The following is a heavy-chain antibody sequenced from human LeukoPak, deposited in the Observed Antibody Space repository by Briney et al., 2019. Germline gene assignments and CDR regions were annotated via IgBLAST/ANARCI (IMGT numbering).Heavy chain of an antibody. CDR1: GFTFCDYA. V-gene: IGHV3-49*04. Sequence: PGGSLRLSCTTSGFTFCDYAMSWVRQAPGKGVEWVGFIRSKAYGGTTEYAPSVKGRFTISRDYSRRIVYLQMNSLKTEDTAVYYCTREGRGSDAFDYWGQGTLVTVSS. D-gene: IGHD3-16*01. CDR3: TREGRGSDAFDY. J-gene: IGHJ4*02. CDR2: IRSKAYGGTT.